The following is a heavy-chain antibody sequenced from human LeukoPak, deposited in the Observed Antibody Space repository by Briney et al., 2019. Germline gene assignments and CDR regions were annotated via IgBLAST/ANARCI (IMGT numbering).Heavy chain of an antibody. CDR3: AKDRRRFWGGYLDY. J-gene: IGHJ4*02. CDR1: GFTFSSCA. CDR2: ISGSGGST. V-gene: IGHV3-23*01. Sequence: PGGSLRLSCAASGFTFSSCAMSWVRPAPGQGLEWVSVISGSGGSTYYADSVKGRFTISRDNSKNTLSLQMYSLRAEDTAVYYCAKDRRRFWGGYLDYWGQGALVTVSS. D-gene: IGHD3-3*01.